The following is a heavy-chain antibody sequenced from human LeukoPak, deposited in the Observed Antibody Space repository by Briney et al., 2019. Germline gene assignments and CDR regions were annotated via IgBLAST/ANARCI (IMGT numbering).Heavy chain of an antibody. V-gene: IGHV3-21*01. D-gene: IGHD3-9*01. Sequence: GGSLRLSCAASGFTFSSYNMNWVRQAPGKGLEWVSSISSSSSYIYYADSVKGRFTISRDNAKNSLYLQMNSLRAEDTAVYYCARNDILTGYYYYFDYWGQGTLVTVSS. CDR3: ARNDILTGYYYYFDY. J-gene: IGHJ4*02. CDR2: ISSSSSYI. CDR1: GFTFSSYN.